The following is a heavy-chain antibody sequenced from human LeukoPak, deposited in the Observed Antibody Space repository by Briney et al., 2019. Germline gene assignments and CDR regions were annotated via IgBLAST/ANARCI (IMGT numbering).Heavy chain of an antibody. Sequence: SETLSLTCTVSGGPISCYLWICIRKSPGKGLEWIGYIYYIGSTKYNPSLKSRVTISVDTSKNQFSLKVKSVTAADTAVYYCARLNQLERFDAFDIWGQGTMVTVSS. D-gene: IGHD1-1*01. CDR1: GGPISCYL. J-gene: IGHJ3*02. CDR3: ARLNQLERFDAFDI. V-gene: IGHV4-59*08. CDR2: IYYIGST.